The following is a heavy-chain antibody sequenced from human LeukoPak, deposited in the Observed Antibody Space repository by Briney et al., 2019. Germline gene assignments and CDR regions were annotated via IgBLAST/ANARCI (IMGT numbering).Heavy chain of an antibody. CDR3: ARAMGGAGTVTDD. D-gene: IGHD6-13*01. CDR1: GGSITSDSYY. CDR2: IYYSGTP. Sequence: PSETLSLTCTVSGGSITSDSYYWGWIRQPPGKGLEWIGSIYYSGTPYYNPSLNSRVTISVDTSKNQFSLKLSSVTAADTAVYYCARAMGGAGTVTDDWGQGTLVTVSS. J-gene: IGHJ4*02. V-gene: IGHV4-39*01.